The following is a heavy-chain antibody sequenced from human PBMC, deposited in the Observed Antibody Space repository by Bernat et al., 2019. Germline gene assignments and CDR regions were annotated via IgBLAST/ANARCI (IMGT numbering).Heavy chain of an antibody. CDR1: GFTFSNYP. J-gene: IGHJ4*02. D-gene: IGHD2-2*01. V-gene: IGHV3-64*01. Sequence: EVELVESGGGLVQPGGSLRLSCAASGFTFSNYPMHWVRQAPGKGLEYLTSILGSGDNPKYANSVKGRITISRDNSKNMLYLQMGSLRAEDMAVYYCARDKDGGYAFDYWGQGTLVTVSS. CDR2: ILGSGDNP. CDR3: ARDKDGGYAFDY.